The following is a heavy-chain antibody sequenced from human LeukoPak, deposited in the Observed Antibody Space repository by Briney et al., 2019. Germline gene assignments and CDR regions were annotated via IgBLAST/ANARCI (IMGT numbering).Heavy chain of an antibody. Sequence: PSETLSLTCAVYGGSFSGYYWSWIRQPPGKGLEWIGEINHSGSTNYIPSLKSRVTISVDTSKNQFSLKLSSVTAADTAVYYCARRHNVGFDYWGQGTLVTVSS. D-gene: IGHD1-14*01. V-gene: IGHV4-34*01. J-gene: IGHJ4*02. CDR3: ARRHNVGFDY. CDR2: INHSGST. CDR1: GGSFSGYY.